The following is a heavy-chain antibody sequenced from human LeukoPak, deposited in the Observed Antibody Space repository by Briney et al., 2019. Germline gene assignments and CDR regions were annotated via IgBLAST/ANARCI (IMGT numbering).Heavy chain of an antibody. Sequence: SETLSLTCAVYGGSFSGYYWSWIRQPPGKGLEWIGEINHSGSTNYNPSLKSRVTISVDTSKNQFSLKLSSVTAADTAVYYCARGSTYGRGSSGYYIFDYWGQGTLVTVSS. V-gene: IGHV4-34*01. CDR2: INHSGST. CDR3: ARGSTYGRGSSGYYIFDY. CDR1: GGSFSGYY. D-gene: IGHD3-22*01. J-gene: IGHJ4*02.